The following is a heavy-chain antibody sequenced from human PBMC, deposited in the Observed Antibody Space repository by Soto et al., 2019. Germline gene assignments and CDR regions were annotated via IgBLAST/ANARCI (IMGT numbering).Heavy chain of an antibody. CDR2: ISSTTNYI. J-gene: IGHJ4*02. V-gene: IGHV3-21*06. CDR1: GFTFTRYS. Sequence: GGSLRLSSAASGFTFTRYSMNWVRQAPGKGLEWVSSISSTTNYIYYGDSMKGRFTISRDNAKNSLYLEMNSLRAEDTAVYYCARESEDLTSNFDYWLQGTLVTGSS. CDR3: ARESEDLTSNFDY.